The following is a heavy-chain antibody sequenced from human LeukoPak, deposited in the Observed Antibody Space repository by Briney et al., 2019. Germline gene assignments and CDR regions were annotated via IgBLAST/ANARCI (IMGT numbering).Heavy chain of an antibody. CDR1: GFTFSSYG. CDR3: AKTSDIVAKFWYYYMDV. V-gene: IGHV3-30*02. D-gene: IGHD2-15*01. CDR2: IRYDGSNK. Sequence: GGSLRLSCAVSGFTFSSYGMHWVRQAPGKGLEWVAFIRYDGSNKYYADSVKGRFTISRDNSKNTLYLQMNSLRAEDTAVYYCAKTSDIVAKFWYYYMDVWGKGTTVTISS. J-gene: IGHJ6*03.